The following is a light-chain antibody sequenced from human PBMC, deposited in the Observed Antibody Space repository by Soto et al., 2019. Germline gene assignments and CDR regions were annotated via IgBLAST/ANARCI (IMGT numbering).Light chain of an antibody. CDR3: QEFGSI. Sequence: IFLTQSPGTRSLSPGDRATLSCRASHTMDNSNLAWYQHTPGQAPRLLISGTFNRAIGVPDRFSGSWSGTDFTLTVTSRDPEVFAVYYCQEFGSIFGGWTRVE. V-gene: IGKV3-20*01. CDR2: GTF. J-gene: IGKJ4*01. CDR1: HTMDNSN.